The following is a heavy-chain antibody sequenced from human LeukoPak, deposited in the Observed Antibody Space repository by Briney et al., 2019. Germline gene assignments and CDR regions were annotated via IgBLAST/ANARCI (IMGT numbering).Heavy chain of an antibody. Sequence: SETLSLTCTVSGGSISSYYWNWIRQPPGKGLEWIGYIYYSGSTNYNPSLKSRVTISVDTSKNQFSLKLSSVTAADTAVYYCARARDYCSGGSCYSGSFYYYYMDVWGKGTTVTVSS. CDR1: GGSISSYY. J-gene: IGHJ6*03. CDR3: ARARDYCSGGSCYSGSFYYYYMDV. V-gene: IGHV4-59*01. CDR2: IYYSGST. D-gene: IGHD2-15*01.